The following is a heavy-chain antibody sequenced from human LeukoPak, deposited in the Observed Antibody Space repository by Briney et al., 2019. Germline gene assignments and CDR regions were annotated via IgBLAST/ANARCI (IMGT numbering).Heavy chain of an antibody. D-gene: IGHD6-6*01. J-gene: IGHJ4*02. CDR1: GGSISSSSYY. V-gene: IGHV4-39*01. CDR2: IYYSGST. CDR3: ARRVEGAGQLATHPFDY. Sequence: SETLSLTCTVSGGSISSSSYYWGWIRQPPGKGLEWIGSIYYSGSTYYNPSLKSRVTISVDTSKNQFSLKLSSVTAADTAVYYCARRVEGAGQLATHPFDYWGQGTLVTVSS.